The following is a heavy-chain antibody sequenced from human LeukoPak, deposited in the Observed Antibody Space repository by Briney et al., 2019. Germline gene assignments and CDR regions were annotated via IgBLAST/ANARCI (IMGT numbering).Heavy chain of an antibody. J-gene: IGHJ4*02. D-gene: IGHD3-10*01. CDR1: GGSISSYY. CDR2: IYSSGST. CDR3: ARDPYYYASDY. V-gene: IGHV4-4*07. Sequence: SETLSLTCTVSGGSISSYYWSWIRQPAGKGLEWIGRIYSSGSTNYNPSLKSRVTMSVDTSKNQFSLRLSSVTAADTAVYYCARDPYYYASDYWGRGTLVTVSS.